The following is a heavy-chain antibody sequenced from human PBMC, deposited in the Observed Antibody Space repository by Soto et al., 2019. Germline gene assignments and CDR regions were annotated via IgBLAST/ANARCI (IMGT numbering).Heavy chain of an antibody. CDR1: GFTFSSYA. CDR3: AKVGGYSYGQRADYFDY. J-gene: IGHJ4*02. Sequence: PGGSLRLSCAASGFTFSSYAMSWVRQAPGKGLEWVSAISGSGGSTYYADSVKGRFTISRDNSKNTLYLQMNSLRAEDTAVYYCAKVGGYSYGQRADYFDYWGQGTLVTVSS. CDR2: ISGSGGST. V-gene: IGHV3-23*01. D-gene: IGHD5-18*01.